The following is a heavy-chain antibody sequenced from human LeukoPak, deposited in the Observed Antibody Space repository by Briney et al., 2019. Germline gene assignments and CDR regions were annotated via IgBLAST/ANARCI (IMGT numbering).Heavy chain of an antibody. V-gene: IGHV4-59*01. J-gene: IGHJ4*02. D-gene: IGHD3-10*01. CDR2: IYYTGST. CDR3: ARNKPYGSGGIFDY. CDR1: GGSISNYY. Sequence: SETLSLTCTVSGGSISNYYWSWIRQPPGKGLECIGYIYYTGSTNYSPSLKSRVTISVDTSKNQFSLRLGSVTAADTAVYYCARNKPYGSGGIFDYWGQGTLVTVSS.